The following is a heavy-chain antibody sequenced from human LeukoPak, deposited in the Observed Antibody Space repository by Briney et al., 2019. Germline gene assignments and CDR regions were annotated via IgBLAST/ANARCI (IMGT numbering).Heavy chain of an antibody. Sequence: GGSLRLSCAATGFTFSSYSLNWVRQAPGKGLEWVSFISTSSSYIYYADSVKGRFTISRDNARNSLYLQMNSLRAEDTAVYYCARQDWLGDRYYFDSWGQGTLVTVSS. CDR2: ISTSSSYI. D-gene: IGHD3-9*01. V-gene: IGHV3-21*01. J-gene: IGHJ4*02. CDR1: GFTFSSYS. CDR3: ARQDWLGDRYYFDS.